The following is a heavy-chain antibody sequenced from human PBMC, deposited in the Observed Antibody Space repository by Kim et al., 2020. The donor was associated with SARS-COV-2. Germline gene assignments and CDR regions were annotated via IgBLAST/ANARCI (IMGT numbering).Heavy chain of an antibody. CDR3: AKDMGASGAFDI. CDR1: GFTFDDYT. D-gene: IGHD3-10*01. CDR2: ISWDGGST. V-gene: IGHV3-43*01. Sequence: GGSLRLSCAASGFTFDDYTMHWVRQAPGKGLEWVSLISWDGGSTYYADSVKGRFTISRDNSKNSLYLQMNSLRTEDTALYYCAKDMGASGAFDIWGQGTMVTVSS. J-gene: IGHJ3*02.